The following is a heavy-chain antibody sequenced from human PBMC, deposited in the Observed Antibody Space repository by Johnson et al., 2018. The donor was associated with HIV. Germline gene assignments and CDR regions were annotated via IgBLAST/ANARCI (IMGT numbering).Heavy chain of an antibody. Sequence: QMQLVESGGGVVRPGGSLRLSCAVSGFTVINNYMTWVRQAPGKGLEWVAFIRFDGSNKYYADSVKGRFTISRENAKNSLYLQMNSLRAEDTAVYSCARASPNYYDSSGYFPLDAFDIWGQGTMVTVSS. V-gene: IGHV3-30*02. CDR3: ARASPNYYDSSGYFPLDAFDI. CDR2: IRFDGSNK. D-gene: IGHD3-22*01. CDR1: GFTVINNY. J-gene: IGHJ3*02.